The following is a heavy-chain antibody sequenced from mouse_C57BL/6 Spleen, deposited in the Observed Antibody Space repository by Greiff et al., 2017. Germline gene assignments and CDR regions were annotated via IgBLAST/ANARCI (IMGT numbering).Heavy chain of an antibody. CDR3: ATHYDYDVWFAY. V-gene: IGHV1-26*01. J-gene: IGHJ3*01. CDR1: GYTFTDYY. CDR2: INPNNGGT. D-gene: IGHD2-4*01. Sequence: VQLQQSGPELVKPGASVKISCKASGYTFTDYYMNWVKQSHGKSLEWIGDINPNNGGTSYNQKFKGKATLTVDKSSSTAYMELRSLTSEDSAVYYCATHYDYDVWFAYWGKGTLVTVSA.